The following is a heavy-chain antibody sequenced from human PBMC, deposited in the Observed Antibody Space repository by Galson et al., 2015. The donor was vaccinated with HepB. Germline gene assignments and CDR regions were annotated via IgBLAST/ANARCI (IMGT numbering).Heavy chain of an antibody. D-gene: IGHD3-22*01. CDR1: GGTFSSYA. CDR3: TRDQNTYYDSSGYYLTY. Sequence: SVKVSCKASGGTFSSYAISWVRQAPGQGLEWMGGIIPFFGTANYAQKFQGRVTITADESTSTAYMELSSLRSEDTAVYYCTRDQNTYYDSSGYYLTYWGPGTLVTVSS. V-gene: IGHV1-69*13. CDR2: IIPFFGTA. J-gene: IGHJ4*02.